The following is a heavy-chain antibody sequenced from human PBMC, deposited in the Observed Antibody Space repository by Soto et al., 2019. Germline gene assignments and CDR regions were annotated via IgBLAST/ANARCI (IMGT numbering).Heavy chain of an antibody. V-gene: IGHV4-31*03. CDR3: ARSVFP. J-gene: IGHJ5*02. CDR2: IYYIGST. CDR1: GGSISSGGYY. Sequence: QVQLQESGPGLVKPSQTLSLTCTVSGGSISSGGYYWNWIRKHPGKGMEWMGYIYYIGSTYYNTSLKSRVTISLDTSKNQYSLGLSSVTAADTAVYYCARSVFPWGQGTLVTVSS.